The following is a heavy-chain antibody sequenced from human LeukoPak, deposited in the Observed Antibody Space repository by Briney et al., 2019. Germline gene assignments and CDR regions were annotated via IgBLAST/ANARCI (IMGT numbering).Heavy chain of an antibody. CDR1: GYTFTIYA. CDR3: ARSYYDILTGYVRNWFDP. J-gene: IGHJ5*02. D-gene: IGHD3-9*01. Sequence: ASVKVSCKASGYTFTIYAIHWVRQAPGQRLEWMGWINAGNGKTKYSQKLQGRVTIIRDTSASTVYMELSSLRSEDTAVYYCARSYYDILTGYVRNWFDPWGQGTLVTVSS. V-gene: IGHV1-3*01. CDR2: INAGNGKT.